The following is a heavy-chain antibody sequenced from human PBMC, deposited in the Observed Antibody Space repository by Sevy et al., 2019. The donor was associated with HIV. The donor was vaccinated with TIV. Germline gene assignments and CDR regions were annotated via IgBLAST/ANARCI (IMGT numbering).Heavy chain of an antibody. Sequence: GGCLRLSCAASGFTFSNAWMSWVRQAPGKGLEWVGRIKSKTDGGTTDYAAPVKGRFTISREDSTNTLYLQMNRLKTEDRDVYYCTTDNRFLGLGGVIVAIFDYWGQGTLVTASS. V-gene: IGHV3-15*01. CDR3: TTDNRFLGLGGVIVAIFDY. CDR1: GFTFSNAW. D-gene: IGHD3-16*02. J-gene: IGHJ4*02. CDR2: IKSKTDGGTT.